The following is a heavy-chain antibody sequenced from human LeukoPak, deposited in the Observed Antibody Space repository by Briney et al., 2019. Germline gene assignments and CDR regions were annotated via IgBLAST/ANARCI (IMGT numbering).Heavy chain of an antibody. V-gene: IGHV4-59*11. CDR2: ISNSGST. Sequence: SEILSLTCTVSGGPIISHYWTWIRQSPVKGLEWIGDISNSGSTSYNPSLKSRVTISIDTSKNQFFLKLSSVTAADTAVYYCAKSYFDYSTYYSYYFNLWGQGALVTVSS. CDR3: AKSYFDYSTYYSYYFNL. CDR1: GGPIISHY. D-gene: IGHD4-11*01. J-gene: IGHJ4*02.